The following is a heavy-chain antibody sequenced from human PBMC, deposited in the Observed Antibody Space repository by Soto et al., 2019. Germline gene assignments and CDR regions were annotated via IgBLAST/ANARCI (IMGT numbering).Heavy chain of an antibody. Sequence: EVQLLESGGGLVQPGGSLRLSCAASGFTFSSYAMSWVRQAPGKRLEWVSAISGSGGSTYYADSVKGRFTISRDNPKNTLYLQMNSLRAEDTAVYYCAVIAARPYYYYYGMDVWGQGTTVTVSS. J-gene: IGHJ6*02. D-gene: IGHD6-6*01. CDR1: GFTFSSYA. CDR3: AVIAARPYYYYYGMDV. V-gene: IGHV3-23*01. CDR2: ISGSGGST.